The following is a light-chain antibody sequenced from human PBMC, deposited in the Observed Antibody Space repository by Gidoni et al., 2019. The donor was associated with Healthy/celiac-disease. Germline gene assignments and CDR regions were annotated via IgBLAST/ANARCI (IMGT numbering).Light chain of an antibody. V-gene: IGKV3-20*01. J-gene: IGKJ4*01. CDR3: QQYGSSPTT. CDR1: QSVSSSY. Sequence: DIVLTQSPGTLSLSPGESATLACRASQSVSSSYLAWYQQKPGQAPRLLIYGASSRATGIPDRFSGSGSGTDFTLTISRLEPEDFAVYYCQQYGSSPTTFGGXTKVEIK. CDR2: GAS.